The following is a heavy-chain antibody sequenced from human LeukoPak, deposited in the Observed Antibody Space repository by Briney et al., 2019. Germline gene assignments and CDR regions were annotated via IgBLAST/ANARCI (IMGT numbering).Heavy chain of an antibody. CDR1: GFTFSSYS. J-gene: IGHJ3*02. CDR3: ARDNGYAFDI. V-gene: IGHV3-21*01. Sequence: GGSLRLSCAASGFTFSSYSMNWVRQAPGKWLEWVTSISSSSYIYYADSVKGRFTISRDNAKNSLYLQMNSLRAEDTAVYYCARDNGYAFDIWGQGTMVTVSS. CDR2: ISSSSYI. D-gene: IGHD2-8*01.